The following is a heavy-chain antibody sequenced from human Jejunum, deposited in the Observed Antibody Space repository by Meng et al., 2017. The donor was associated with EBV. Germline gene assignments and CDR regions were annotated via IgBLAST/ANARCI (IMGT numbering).Heavy chain of an antibody. D-gene: IGHD1-26*01. J-gene: IGHJ4*02. CDR3: TRAGYYRFDY. CDR2: INPDGRTI. CDR1: GFTLSDHW. V-gene: IGHV3-74*01. Sequence: EVQLVDCGGGLVQAGGSLRLSCAASGFTLSDHWIHWVSQAPGEGLMWVSRINPDGRTINYGDSVKGRFTISRDNAKNTVYLQMNSLRAEDTAVYYCTRAGYYRFDYWGQGALVTVFS.